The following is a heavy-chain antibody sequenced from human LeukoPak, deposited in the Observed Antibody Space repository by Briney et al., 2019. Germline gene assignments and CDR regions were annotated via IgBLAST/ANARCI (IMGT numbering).Heavy chain of an antibody. CDR3: ARALNSVGAFDI. Sequence: ASVEVSCKASGYTFSGHYMHWVRQAPGQGLEWMGWINPKSGATNYAQKFQGRVTMTRDTSITTACMELSRLRSDDTAVYYCARALNSVGAFDIWGQGTMVTVSS. D-gene: IGHD4-23*01. J-gene: IGHJ3*02. CDR2: INPKSGAT. CDR1: GYTFSGHY. V-gene: IGHV1-2*02.